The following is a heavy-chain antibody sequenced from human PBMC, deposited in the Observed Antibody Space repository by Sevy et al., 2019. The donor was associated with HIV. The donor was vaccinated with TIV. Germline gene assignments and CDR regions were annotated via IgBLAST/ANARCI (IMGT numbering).Heavy chain of an antibody. CDR2: FDPEDDKR. CDR1: GYSLTQLS. J-gene: IGHJ4*02. V-gene: IGHV1-24*01. Sequence: ASVKVSCKVSGYSLTQLSMHWVLQAPGKGLKWMGSFDPEDDKRIYAQKFQGRVTMTEDTSTDTAYMELSSLRSEDTAVYYCATTKDYYENSGDPFDYWGQGTLVTVSS. D-gene: IGHD3-22*01. CDR3: ATTKDYYENSGDPFDY.